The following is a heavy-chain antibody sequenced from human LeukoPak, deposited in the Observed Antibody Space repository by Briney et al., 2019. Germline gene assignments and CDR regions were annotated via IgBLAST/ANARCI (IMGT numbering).Heavy chain of an antibody. V-gene: IGHV3-74*01. Sequence: GGSLRLSCAASGFTFSSYWMHWVRQAPGKGLAWVSRINSDGSSTSYADSVKGRFTISRDNAKNTLYLQMNSLRAEDTAVYYCARDLPWTGIDYWGQGTLVTVSS. CDR1: GFTFSSYW. CDR2: INSDGSST. D-gene: IGHD3/OR15-3a*01. J-gene: IGHJ4*02. CDR3: ARDLPWTGIDY.